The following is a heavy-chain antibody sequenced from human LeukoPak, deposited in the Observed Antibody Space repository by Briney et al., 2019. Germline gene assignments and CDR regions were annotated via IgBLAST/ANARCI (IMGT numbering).Heavy chain of an antibody. Sequence: ASVKVSCKASGHTFTNDEIHWVRQATRQGLEWMGWMNPSSGNTGYAQKFQGRLTMTRNTSISTAYMDLSSLRSDDTAVYYCARRDCTTGACRFDDWGQGTRVSVSP. CDR2: MNPSSGNT. CDR1: GHTFTNDE. D-gene: IGHD2-8*01. J-gene: IGHJ4*02. CDR3: ARRDCTTGACRFDD. V-gene: IGHV1-8*01.